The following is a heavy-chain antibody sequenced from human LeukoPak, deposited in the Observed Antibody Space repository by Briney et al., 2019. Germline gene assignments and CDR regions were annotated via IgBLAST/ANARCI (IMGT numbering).Heavy chain of an antibody. CDR1: GFTFSRYS. V-gene: IGHV3-48*01. CDR3: GRDMSSSAWYVDY. J-gene: IGHJ4*02. CDR2: ISNSGTTI. D-gene: IGHD6-19*01. Sequence: GGSLRLSCAASGFTFSRYSMNWVGQAPGKGLEWISYISNSGTTIYYADSVKGRFTISRDNAKNSLYLQMNSLRAEDTAVYYCGRDMSSSAWYVDYWGQGTLVTVSS.